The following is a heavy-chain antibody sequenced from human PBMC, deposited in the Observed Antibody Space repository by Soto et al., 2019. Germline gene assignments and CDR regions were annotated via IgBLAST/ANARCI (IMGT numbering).Heavy chain of an antibody. D-gene: IGHD3-9*01. J-gene: IGHJ6*02. CDR3: ARDRTRTGDDILTGNSMDV. V-gene: IGHV1-2*04. Sequence: ASVKVSCKASGYTFTGYYMHWVRQAPGQGLEWMGWINPNSGGTNYAQKFQGWVTMTRDTSISTAYMELSRLRSDDTAVYYCARDRTRTGDDILTGNSMDVWGQGTTVTVSS. CDR2: INPNSGGT. CDR1: GYTFTGYY.